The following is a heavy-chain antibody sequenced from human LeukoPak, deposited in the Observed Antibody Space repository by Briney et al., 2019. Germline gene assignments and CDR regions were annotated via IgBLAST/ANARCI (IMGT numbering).Heavy chain of an antibody. V-gene: IGHV3-66*01. J-gene: IGHJ4*02. Sequence: PGGSLRLSCAASGFTVSSNYMSWVRQAPGKGLEWVSVIYSGGSTYYADSVKGRFTISRDNSKNTLYLQMNSLRAEDTAVYYCARDRDLAAAGYYFDYWGQGTLVTVSS. CDR1: GFTVSSNY. CDR3: ARDRDLAAAGYYFDY. D-gene: IGHD6-13*01. CDR2: IYSGGST.